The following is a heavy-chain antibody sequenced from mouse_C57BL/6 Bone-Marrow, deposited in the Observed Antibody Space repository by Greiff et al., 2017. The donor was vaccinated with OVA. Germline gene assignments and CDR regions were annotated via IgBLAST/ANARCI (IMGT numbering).Heavy chain of an antibody. J-gene: IGHJ2*01. D-gene: IGHD2-4*01. CDR2: ISGGGGNT. V-gene: IGHV5-9*01. Sequence: EVKLVESGGGLVKPGGSLKLSCAASGFTFSSYTMSWVRQTPEKRLEWVATISGGGGNTYYPDSVKGRFTISRDNAKNTLYLQMSSLRSEDTALYYCARRRDYGRGVYYLDYWGQGTTLTVSS. CDR3: ARRRDYGRGVYYLDY. CDR1: GFTFSSYT.